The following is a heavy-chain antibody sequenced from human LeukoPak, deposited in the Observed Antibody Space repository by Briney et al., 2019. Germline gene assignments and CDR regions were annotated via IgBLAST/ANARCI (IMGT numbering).Heavy chain of an antibody. CDR2: ISGSGGST. CDR3: ATVAAAGTRRTPYFDY. D-gene: IGHD6-13*01. Sequence: GGSLRLSCAASGFTFSSYAMSWVRHPQGEGLEWDSAISGSGGSTNCADSVKGRFTISRDNSKNTLYLQMNSLRAEDTAVYYCATVAAAGTRRTPYFDYWGQGTLVTVSS. CDR1: GFTFSSYA. J-gene: IGHJ4*02. V-gene: IGHV3-23*01.